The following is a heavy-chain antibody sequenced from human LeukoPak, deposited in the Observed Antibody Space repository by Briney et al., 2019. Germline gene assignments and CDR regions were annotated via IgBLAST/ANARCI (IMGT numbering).Heavy chain of an antibody. Sequence: GSLRLSCEASSFTFSDYGMSWVRQPPGKGLEWIAEISHSGTTNYNPALKSRVTISVDTSKNQFSLKLISVTAADTGVYYCARGSPKHDSWGQGTLVIVSP. CDR1: SFTFSDYG. CDR3: ARGSPKHDS. V-gene: IGHV4-34*01. CDR2: ISHSGTT. J-gene: IGHJ5*01.